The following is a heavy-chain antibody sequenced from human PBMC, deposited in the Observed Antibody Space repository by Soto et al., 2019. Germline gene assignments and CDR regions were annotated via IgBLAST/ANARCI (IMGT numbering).Heavy chain of an antibody. CDR1: GYTFTSYE. J-gene: IGHJ6*02. CDR2: MTPNSGNT. D-gene: IGHD4-17*01. CDR3: ARSSNDYDDYGDYYYYGMDV. Sequence: QVQLVQSGAEVKKPGASVKVSCKASGYTFTSYEINWVRQATGQGLERMGWMTPNSGNTGYAQKFQGRVTMARNSSINTAYMELSSLRSEDTAVYYCARSSNDYDDYGDYYYYGMDVWGQGTTVTVSS. V-gene: IGHV1-8*01.